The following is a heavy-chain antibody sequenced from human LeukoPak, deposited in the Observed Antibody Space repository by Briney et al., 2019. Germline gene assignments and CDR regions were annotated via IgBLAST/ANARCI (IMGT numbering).Heavy chain of an antibody. CDR3: ARATAADTAMIYFDY. J-gene: IGHJ4*02. CDR1: GFTFSDYY. D-gene: IGHD5-18*01. Sequence: GGSLRLSCAASGFTFSDYYMSWIRQAPGKGLEWVSYISSSGNIIFSADSVKGRFTISRDNAKNSLYLQINSLRAEDTAVYYCARATAADTAMIYFDYWGQGTLVTVSS. CDR2: ISSSGNII. V-gene: IGHV3-11*01.